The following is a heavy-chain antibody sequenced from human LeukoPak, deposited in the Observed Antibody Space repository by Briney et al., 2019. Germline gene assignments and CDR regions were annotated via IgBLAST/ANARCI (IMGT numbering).Heavy chain of an antibody. CDR2: ISAGGDSS. J-gene: IGHJ4*02. Sequence: GGSLRLSCAASGFIFGSYAMSWVRQTPGRGLEWVSSISAGGDSSYYAASVKGRFTISRDSSKNTLYLQINSLRAEDTAVYYCAKGHPGQHRIHTYCDNWAQGTLVTFSS. CDR3: AKGHPGQHRIHTYCDN. CDR1: GFIFGSYA. V-gene: IGHV3-23*01. D-gene: IGHD5-18*01.